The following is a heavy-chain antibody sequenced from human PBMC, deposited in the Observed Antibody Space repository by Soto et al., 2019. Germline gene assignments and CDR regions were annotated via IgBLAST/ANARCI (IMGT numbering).Heavy chain of an antibody. CDR2: IKSRTTGGTA. CDR3: AKTFYSDRFFDY. V-gene: IGHV3-15*01. Sequence: EVQLVASGGGLVKPGASLRLSCAASGFTFSTIWMSWVRQAPGKGLEWVGRIKSRTTGGTAGYAAPVQGRFTISSDDSTTTLDLQMNSLKTEDTASYYCAKTFYSDRFFDYWGQGTLVTVSS. D-gene: IGHD3-3*01. J-gene: IGHJ4*02. CDR1: GFTFSTIW.